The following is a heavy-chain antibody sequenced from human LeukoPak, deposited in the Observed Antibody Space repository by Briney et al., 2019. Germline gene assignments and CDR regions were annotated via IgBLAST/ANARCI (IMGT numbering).Heavy chain of an antibody. CDR2: IYYTGTT. Sequence: SETLSLTCSVSGSSISTYYWSWIRQSPGKGLEWIGYIYYTGTTNYNPSLRSRVTISVDTSRNQFSLRLSSVTAADTAVYYCAREDPQTTVPEGMDVWGHGTTVIVSS. V-gene: IGHV4-59*01. CDR3: AREDPQTTVPEGMDV. J-gene: IGHJ6*02. D-gene: IGHD4-17*01. CDR1: GSSISTYY.